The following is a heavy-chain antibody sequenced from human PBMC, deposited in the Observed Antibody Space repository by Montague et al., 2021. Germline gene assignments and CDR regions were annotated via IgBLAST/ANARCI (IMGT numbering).Heavy chain of an antibody. CDR2: ISYGGSNK. V-gene: IGHV3-30*04. CDR3: ARDPRWEYDAFDI. Sequence: SLRLSCAASGFTFSSYAMHWVRQAPGKGLEWVAVISYGGSNKYYADSVKGRFTISRDNSKNTLYLQVNSLRAEDTALFYCARDPRWEYDAFDIWGQGTMVTVSS. D-gene: IGHD1-26*01. J-gene: IGHJ3*02. CDR1: GFTFSSYA.